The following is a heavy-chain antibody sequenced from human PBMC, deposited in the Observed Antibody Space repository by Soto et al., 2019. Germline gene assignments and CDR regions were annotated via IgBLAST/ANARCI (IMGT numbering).Heavy chain of an antibody. J-gene: IGHJ6*02. V-gene: IGHV1-18*01. Sequence: ASVKVSCKASGYIFTTYGFSWVRQAPGRGLEWMGWISAYNGDTNYAQNLQGRVTMTTDTSTQTAYMKLRSLRSDDTAVYYCARDTHQKLYCTSSSCYHYYYGLAVWGQGTTVTVSS. CDR3: ARDTHQKLYCTSSSCYHYYYGLAV. CDR2: ISAYNGDT. D-gene: IGHD2-2*01. CDR1: GYIFTTYG.